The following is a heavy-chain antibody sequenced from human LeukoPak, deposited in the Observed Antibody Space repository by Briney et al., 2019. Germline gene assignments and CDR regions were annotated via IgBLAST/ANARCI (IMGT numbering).Heavy chain of an antibody. CDR1: GFTFTDYT. CDR2: ISSSKTFI. D-gene: IGHD6-19*01. V-gene: IGHV3-21*01. J-gene: IGHJ4*02. CDR3: VRDRHWLAFDY. Sequence: GGSLRLSCAASGFTFTDYTINWVRQAPGQGLEWLSCISSSKTFIHYADSVRGRFTSSRDNAKNSVYLQMISLRAEDTAVYYCVRDRHWLAFDYWRQGTLVTVPS.